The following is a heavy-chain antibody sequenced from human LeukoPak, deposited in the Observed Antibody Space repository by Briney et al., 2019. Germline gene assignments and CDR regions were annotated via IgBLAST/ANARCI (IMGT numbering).Heavy chain of an antibody. D-gene: IGHD3-22*01. Sequence: GGSLRLSCAASGFTFSDYYMSWIRQAPGKGLEWVSYISSSGSTIYYADSVKGRFTISRDNAKNSLYLQMNSLRAEDTAVYYCAKAGYYYDSSTILPLDYWGQGTLVTVSS. V-gene: IGHV3-11*01. CDR1: GFTFSDYY. CDR2: ISSSGSTI. CDR3: AKAGYYYDSSTILPLDY. J-gene: IGHJ4*02.